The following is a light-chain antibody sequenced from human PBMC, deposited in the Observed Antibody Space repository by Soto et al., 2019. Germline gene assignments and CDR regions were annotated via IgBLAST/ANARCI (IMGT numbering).Light chain of an antibody. Sequence: EIVLTQSPDTLSLFPGERATLSCRASQSVSSTYLAWYQQKPGQAPRPLISAASSRATGTPDRFSGSGSGTDFTLTISRLEPEDFALYYCQQYGNSRWTFGQGTKVEIK. CDR1: QSVSSTY. CDR3: QQYGNSRWT. J-gene: IGKJ1*01. CDR2: AAS. V-gene: IGKV3-20*01.